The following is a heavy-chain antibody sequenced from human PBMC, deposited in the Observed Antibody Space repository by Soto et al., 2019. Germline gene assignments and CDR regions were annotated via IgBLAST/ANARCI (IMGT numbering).Heavy chain of an antibody. CDR3: ARDPALYSSRPFDY. CDR2: ISSSSSYI. CDR1: GFTFSSYS. D-gene: IGHD6-13*01. Sequence: PGGSLRLSCAASGFTFSSYSMNWVRQAPGKGLEWVSSISSSSSYIYYADSVKGRFTISRDNAKNSLYLQMNSLRAEDTAVYYCARDPALYSSRPFDYWGQGTLVTVSS. V-gene: IGHV3-21*01. J-gene: IGHJ4*02.